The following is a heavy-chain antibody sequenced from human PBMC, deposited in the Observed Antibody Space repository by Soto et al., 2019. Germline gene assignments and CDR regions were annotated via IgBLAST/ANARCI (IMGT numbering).Heavy chain of an antibody. V-gene: IGHV4-59*01. CDR3: AKDRARQLVPFDY. Sequence: SETLSLTCTVSGGSISSYYWSWIRQPPGKGLEWIGYIYYSGSTNYNPSLKSRVTISVDTSKNQFSLKLSSVTAADTAVYYCAKDRARQLVPFDYWGQGTLVTVSS. J-gene: IGHJ4*02. CDR1: GGSISSYY. CDR2: IYYSGST. D-gene: IGHD6-13*01.